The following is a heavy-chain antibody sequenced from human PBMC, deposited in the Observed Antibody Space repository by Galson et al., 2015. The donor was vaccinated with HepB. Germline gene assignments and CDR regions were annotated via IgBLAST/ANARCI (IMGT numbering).Heavy chain of an antibody. J-gene: IGHJ6*03. V-gene: IGHV6-1*01. CDR3: ARDLQWLQSYYYYMDV. CDR2: TYYRSKWYN. CDR1: GDSVSSNSAA. D-gene: IGHD6-19*01. Sequence: CAISGDSVSSNSAAWNWIRQSPSRGLEWLGRTYYRSKWYNDYAVSVKSRITINPDTSKNQFSLQLNSVTPEDTAVYYCARDLQWLQSYYYYMDVWGKGTTATVSS.